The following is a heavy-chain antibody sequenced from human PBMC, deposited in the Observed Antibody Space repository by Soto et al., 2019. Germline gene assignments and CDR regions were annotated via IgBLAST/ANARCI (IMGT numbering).Heavy chain of an antibody. CDR2: ILAIFGTA. CDR3: AKLQGSGTYSDDDF. V-gene: IGHV1-69*01. D-gene: IGHD3-10*01. J-gene: IGHJ4*02. Sequence: QVQLVQSGAEVKKPGSSVKVSCKASGGPSNNFAISWVRQAPGQGLEWMGGILAIFGTANYAEKFQGRVKVTADESTRTAYMDLSSLRSEDTAVYYCAKLQGSGTYSDDDFWGQGPLVTAPS. CDR1: GGPSNNFA.